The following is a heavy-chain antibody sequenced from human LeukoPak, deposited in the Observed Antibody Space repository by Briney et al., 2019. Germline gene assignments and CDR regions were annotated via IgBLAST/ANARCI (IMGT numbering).Heavy chain of an antibody. CDR3: ARSFTGIVGTTYYYYYMDV. CDR1: GGAINSGNYY. V-gene: IGHV4-61*09. J-gene: IGHJ6*03. D-gene: IGHD1-26*01. CDR2: IYFSGSS. Sequence: PSQTLSLTCTVSGGAINSGNYYWSWVRQPAGKGLEWIGHIYFSGSSNYNPSLKSRVTISVDTSKNQFSLKLRSVTAADTAVYYCARSFTGIVGTTYYYYYMDVWGIGTTVTVSS.